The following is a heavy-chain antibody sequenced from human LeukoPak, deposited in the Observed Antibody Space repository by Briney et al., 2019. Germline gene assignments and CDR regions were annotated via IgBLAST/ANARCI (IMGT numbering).Heavy chain of an antibody. Sequence: PSETLSLTCTVSGGSISSYYWSWIRQPPGKGLEWIGYNYYRRSTNYNPSLKSRVPISVDTAKNQFSLKLSSVTAADTAVYYCARQGWELRFDYWGQGTLVTVSS. CDR3: ARQGWELRFDY. D-gene: IGHD1-26*01. V-gene: IGHV4-59*08. CDR2: NYYRRST. CDR1: GGSISSYY. J-gene: IGHJ4*02.